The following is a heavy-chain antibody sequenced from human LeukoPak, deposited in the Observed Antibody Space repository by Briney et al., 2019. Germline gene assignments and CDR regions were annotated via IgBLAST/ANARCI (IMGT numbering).Heavy chain of an antibody. Sequence: SETLSLTCTVSGGSISSYYWSWIRQPPGKGLEWIGYIYYSGITNYNPSLKSRVTISVDTSKNQFSLKLSSVTAADTGVYFCARSGSHLNHFDFWGQGTLVTVSS. D-gene: IGHD1-26*01. V-gene: IGHV4-59*01. CDR2: IYYSGIT. CDR3: ARSGSHLNHFDF. CDR1: GGSISSYY. J-gene: IGHJ4*02.